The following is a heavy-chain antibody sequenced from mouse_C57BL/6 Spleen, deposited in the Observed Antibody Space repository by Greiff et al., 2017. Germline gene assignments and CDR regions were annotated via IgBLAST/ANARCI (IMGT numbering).Heavy chain of an antibody. D-gene: IGHD1-1*01. CDR1: GFTFSSYG. CDR3: SSQALHYYGSSYGYFDV. V-gene: IGHV5-6*01. J-gene: IGHJ1*03. CDR2: ISSGGSYT. Sequence: EVQVVESGGDLVKPGGSLKLSCAASGFTFSSYGMSWVRQTPDKRLEWVATISSGGSYTYYPDSVKGRFTITRDNAKNTLYLQMSSLKSEDTAMYYFSSQALHYYGSSYGYFDVWGTGTTVTVSS.